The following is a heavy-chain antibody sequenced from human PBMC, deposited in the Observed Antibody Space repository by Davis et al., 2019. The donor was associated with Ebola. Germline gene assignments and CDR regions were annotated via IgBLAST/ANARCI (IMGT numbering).Heavy chain of an antibody. V-gene: IGHV6-1*01. CDR2: TYYSSKWYK. CDR1: GDSVSSGG. J-gene: IGHJ4*02. CDR3: ARGWLRGYLDY. Sequence: HSQTLSLTCAISGDSVSSGGWNWIRQSPSRGLEWLGRTYYSSKWYKDYAVSVKSRITINPDTSKNQFSLQLNSVTPEDTALYYCARGWLRGYLDYWGQGTLVTVSS. D-gene: IGHD3-3*01.